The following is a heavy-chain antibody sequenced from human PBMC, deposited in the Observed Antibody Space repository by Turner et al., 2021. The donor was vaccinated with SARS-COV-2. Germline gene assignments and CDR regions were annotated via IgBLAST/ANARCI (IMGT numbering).Heavy chain of an antibody. V-gene: IGHV3-43*02. CDR3: AKDPGYCSGGSCYSRTYFDY. J-gene: IGHJ4*02. CDR2: INGDGGNT. Sequence: EVQLVESGGGVVQPGGSLRLSCEASGFTFDDYAMHWVRQAPGKGLEWVSLINGDGGNTYADSVKGRFTISRDNSKNSLYLQMNSLRTEDTALYYCAKDPGYCSGGSCYSRTYFDYWGQGTLVTVSS. D-gene: IGHD2-15*01. CDR1: GFTFDDYA.